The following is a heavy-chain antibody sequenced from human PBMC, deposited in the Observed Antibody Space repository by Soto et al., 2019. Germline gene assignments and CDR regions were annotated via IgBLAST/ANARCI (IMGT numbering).Heavy chain of an antibody. V-gene: IGHV4-38-2*01. CDR2: ISYSAKT. CDR1: GYSITSGFY. D-gene: IGHD3-22*01. CDR3: TRGAGAPWVRFDS. Sequence: SLTCGVSGYSITSGFYWGWVRQSPGKGLEWIGSISYSAKTFYNPSLASRLSIAVDTSKNQFSLRLTSVTAADTALYYCTRGAGAPWVRFDSWGQGTLVTVSS. J-gene: IGHJ4*02.